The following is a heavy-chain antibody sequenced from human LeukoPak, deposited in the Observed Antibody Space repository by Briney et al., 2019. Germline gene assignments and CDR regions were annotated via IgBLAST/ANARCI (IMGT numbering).Heavy chain of an antibody. D-gene: IGHD3-9*01. J-gene: IGHJ5*02. CDR1: GFTLSSYS. Sequence: GGSLTLSCAASGFTLSSYSMNWVRQAPGKGLEWVSSISSSSSYIYYADSVKGRFTISGDNAKNSLYLQMNSLRAEDTAVYYCARVRDYDILTGYYPWFDPWGQGTLVTVSS. V-gene: IGHV3-21*01. CDR3: ARVRDYDILTGYYPWFDP. CDR2: ISSSSSYI.